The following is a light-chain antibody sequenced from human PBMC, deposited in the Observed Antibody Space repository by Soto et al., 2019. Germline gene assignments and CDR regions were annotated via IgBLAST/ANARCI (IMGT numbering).Light chain of an antibody. CDR2: GAS. Sequence: ELVLTQSPGILSLSPGERATLSCRASQRVSNDFLAWYQQKPGQAPRLLIYGASTRATDVPDRFSGSGSGADFTFTISRLEPEDFAVYDCQQYGISPPRTFGQGTKVE. J-gene: IGKJ1*01. V-gene: IGKV3-20*01. CDR1: QRVSNDF. CDR3: QQYGISPPRT.